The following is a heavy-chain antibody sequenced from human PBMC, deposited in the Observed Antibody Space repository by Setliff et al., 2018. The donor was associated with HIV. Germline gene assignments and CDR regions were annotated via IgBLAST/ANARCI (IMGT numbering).Heavy chain of an antibody. V-gene: IGHV3-23*01. Sequence: PGGSLRLSCAASGFTFSSYAMSWVRQAPGKGLEWVSAISGGGSESYADSVKGRFTISRDNSKHMLYLQMNSLRAEDTAVYYCARGSGYDKGAYHYYYGMDVWGQGTTVTVSS. D-gene: IGHD5-12*01. J-gene: IGHJ6*02. CDR2: ISGGGSE. CDR1: GFTFSSYA. CDR3: ARGSGYDKGAYHYYYGMDV.